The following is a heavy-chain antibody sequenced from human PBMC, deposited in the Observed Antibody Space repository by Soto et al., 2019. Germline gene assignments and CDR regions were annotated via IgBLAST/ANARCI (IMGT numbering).Heavy chain of an antibody. CDR3: ARSEEDSDYYYYGLDV. CDR2: TYYRSRWYS. D-gene: IGHD2-15*01. V-gene: IGHV6-1*01. CDR1: GDSVSSSSVA. J-gene: IGHJ6*02. Sequence: SQTLSLTCVISGDSVSSSSVAGECGSRSPSRVLEWLGRTYYRSRWYSDFAVSVRGRIVINADTSKNQFSLQLNSVTPEDTAVYFCARSEEDSDYYYYGLDVWGQGTTVTVSS.